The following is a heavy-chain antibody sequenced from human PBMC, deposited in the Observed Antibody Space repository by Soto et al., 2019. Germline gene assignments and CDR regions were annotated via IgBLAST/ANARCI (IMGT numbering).Heavy chain of an antibody. CDR1: DGSISSSSYY. V-gene: IGHV4-39*01. J-gene: IGHJ4*02. D-gene: IGHD2-15*01. CDR2: VHYSGST. Sequence: QMQLQESGPGLVKPSETLSLTCTVSDGSISSSSYYWGWIRQPPGKGLEWIGNVHYSGSTSYNPSLKSRVTISVDTSKNQFSLKLRSVTAADTAIFYCARHSTYVGGPLDYWGQGTLVTVSS. CDR3: ARHSTYVGGPLDY.